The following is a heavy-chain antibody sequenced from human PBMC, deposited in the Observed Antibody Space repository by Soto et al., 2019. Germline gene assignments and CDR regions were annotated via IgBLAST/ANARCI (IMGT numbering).Heavy chain of an antibody. D-gene: IGHD3-16*02. CDR3: ARARGGIGVHYYGMDP. CDR1: GASISSGNYY. CDR2: IYYSGAT. J-gene: IGHJ6*02. V-gene: IGHV4-30-4*01. Sequence: VQLQESGPGLVMSSQTLSLTCTVSGASISSGNYYWTWVRQPPGKGLEWIGYIYYSGATYYNPSLKSRLNISIDTSTDQFFLSLTSVTVADSAVYHCARARGGIGVHYYGMDPWGQGTTVTVSS.